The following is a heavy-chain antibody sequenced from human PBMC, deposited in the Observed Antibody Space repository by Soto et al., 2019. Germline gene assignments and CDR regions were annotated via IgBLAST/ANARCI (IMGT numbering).Heavy chain of an antibody. D-gene: IGHD2-21*02. CDR3: ARYIVVVTATYAFDI. CDR2: INGDGSST. Sequence: PGGSLRLSCAVSGFTFSSYWMHWVRQVPGKGLVWVSSINGDGSSTTYADYVKGRFTISRDNSKNTLYLQMNSLRAEDTAVYYCARYIVVVTATYAFDIWGQGTMVTV. V-gene: IGHV3-74*01. J-gene: IGHJ3*02. CDR1: GFTFSSYW.